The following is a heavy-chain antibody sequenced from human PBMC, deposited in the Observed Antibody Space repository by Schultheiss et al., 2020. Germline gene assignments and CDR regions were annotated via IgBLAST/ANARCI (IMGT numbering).Heavy chain of an antibody. CDR2: IYYSGST. V-gene: IGHV4-28*01. J-gene: IGHJ4*02. CDR1: GYSISSSNW. D-gene: IGHD3-10*01. CDR3: ARALWFGELYFDY. Sequence: SETLSLTCAVSGYSISSSNWWGWIRQPPGKGLEWIGYIYYSGSTYYNPSLKSRVTISVDTSKNQFSLKLSSVTAADTAVYYCARALWFGELYFDYWGQGTLVTVSS.